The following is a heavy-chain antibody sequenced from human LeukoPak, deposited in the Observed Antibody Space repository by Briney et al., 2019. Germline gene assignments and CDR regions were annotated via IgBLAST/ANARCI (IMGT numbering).Heavy chain of an antibody. J-gene: IGHJ2*01. D-gene: IGHD5-24*01. V-gene: IGHV4-61*02. CDR3: ARDGDGYNGWYFDL. CDR2: IYTSGST. Sequence: PSETLSLTCTVSGGSISSGSYYWSCIRQPAGKGLEWIGRIYTSGSTNYNPSLKSRVTISVDTSKNQFSLKLSSVTAADTAVYYCARDGDGYNGWYFDLWGRGTLVTVSS. CDR1: GGSISSGSYY.